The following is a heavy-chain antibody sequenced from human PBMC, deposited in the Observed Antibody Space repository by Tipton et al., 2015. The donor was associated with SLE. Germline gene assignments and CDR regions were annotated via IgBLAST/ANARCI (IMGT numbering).Heavy chain of an antibody. V-gene: IGHV4-38-2*02. CDR3: ARADSSGSILSDY. Sequence: LRLSCSVSGYSISSGYYWGWIRQPPGKGLEWIGSIDHSGSTYYTPSLKSRVTISVDTSKNQFSLKLTSVTAADSAVYYCARADSSGSILSDYWGQGTLVTVSS. CDR2: IDHSGST. D-gene: IGHD3-22*01. CDR1: GYSISSGYY. J-gene: IGHJ4*02.